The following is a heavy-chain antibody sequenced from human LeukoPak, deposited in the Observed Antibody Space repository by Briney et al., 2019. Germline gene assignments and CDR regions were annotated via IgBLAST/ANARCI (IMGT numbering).Heavy chain of an antibody. D-gene: IGHD3-10*01. CDR3: ARGVWFGESYYFDY. J-gene: IGHJ4*02. CDR1: GYTLTGYY. V-gene: IGHV1-2*02. Sequence: ASVKVSCKASGYTLTGYYMHWVRQAPGQGLEWMGWINPNSGGTNYAQKFQGRVTMTRDTSISTAYMELSRLRSDDTAVYYCARGVWFGESYYFDYWGQGTLVTVSS. CDR2: INPNSGGT.